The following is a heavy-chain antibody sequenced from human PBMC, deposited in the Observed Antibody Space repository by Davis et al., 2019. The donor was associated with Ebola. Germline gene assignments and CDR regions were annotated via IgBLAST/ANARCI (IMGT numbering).Heavy chain of an antibody. D-gene: IGHD1-26*01. J-gene: IGHJ4*02. CDR3: AGLGGGGATDFDS. CDR1: GYTFTNYF. V-gene: IGHV1-2*06. CDR2: MNPDPGGA. Sequence: ASAQVSCKTSGYTFTNYFLHSVRPPPGYRPDWIGRMNPDPGGAYFAQKCQARHTMTRDTSISTAYMELSGLRSDDTAVYYCAGLGGGGATDFDSWGPGTLVTVSS.